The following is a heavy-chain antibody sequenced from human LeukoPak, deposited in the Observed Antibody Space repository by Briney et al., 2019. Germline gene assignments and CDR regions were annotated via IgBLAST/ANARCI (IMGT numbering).Heavy chain of an antibody. CDR1: GGSISSYY. D-gene: IGHD6-6*01. J-gene: IGHJ6*03. CDR3: ARGGRDSIAARRRHYYYYYMDV. V-gene: IGHV4-59*12. Sequence: SETLSLTCTVSGGSISSYYWSWIRQPPGKGLEWIGSIYYSGSTYYNPSLKSRVTISVDTSKNQFSLKLSSVTAADTAVYYCARGGRDSIAARRRHYYYYYMDVWGKGTTVTVSS. CDR2: IYYSGST.